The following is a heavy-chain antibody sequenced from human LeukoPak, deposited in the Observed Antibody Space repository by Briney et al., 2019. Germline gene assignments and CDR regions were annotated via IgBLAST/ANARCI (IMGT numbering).Heavy chain of an antibody. CDR3: ARDGPIFGVVMVIDY. CDR1: GYTFTSYG. Sequence: ASVKVSCKASGYTFTSYGISWVRQAPGQGLEWMGWISAYNGNTNYAQKLQGRVTMTTDTSTSTAYMELSSLRSEDTAVYYCARDGPIFGVVMVIDYWGQGTLVTVSS. V-gene: IGHV1-18*01. CDR2: ISAYNGNT. D-gene: IGHD3-3*01. J-gene: IGHJ4*02.